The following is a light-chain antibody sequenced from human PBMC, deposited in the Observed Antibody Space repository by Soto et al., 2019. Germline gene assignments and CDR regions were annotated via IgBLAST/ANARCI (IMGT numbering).Light chain of an antibody. V-gene: IGLV2-14*01. Sequence: QSALTLPASVSGSPGQSITISCTGTSSDVGGSNYVSWYQQHPGKAPKLMIYEVSNRPSGVSNRFSGSKSGNTASLTISGLQAEDEADYYCSSYTSSSTVVFGGGTKVTVL. CDR2: EVS. CDR1: SSDVGGSNY. J-gene: IGLJ2*01. CDR3: SSYTSSSTVV.